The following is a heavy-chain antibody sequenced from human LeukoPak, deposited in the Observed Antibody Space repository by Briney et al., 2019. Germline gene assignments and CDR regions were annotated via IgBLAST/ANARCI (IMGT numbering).Heavy chain of an antibody. CDR3: VREVYGSGSLPDY. CDR1: GFTFSDYY. CDR2: SSSGDFYT. J-gene: IGHJ4*02. Sequence: PGGSLRLSCEASGFTFSDYYISWIRQAPGQGLEWVSFSSSGDFYTYYADSVKGRFTISRDNAQNTLYLQMNSLRGEDTAMYYCVREVYGSGSLPDYWGQGTLVTVSS. V-gene: IGHV3-11*05. D-gene: IGHD3-10*01.